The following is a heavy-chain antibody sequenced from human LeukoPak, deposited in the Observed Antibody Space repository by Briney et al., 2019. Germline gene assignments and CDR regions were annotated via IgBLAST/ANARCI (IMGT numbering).Heavy chain of an antibody. CDR2: ISDSGGYT. V-gene: IGHV3-23*01. CDR1: GFTFSSFA. Sequence: PGGSLRLSCAASGFTFSSFAMSWVRQAPGKGLEWVSAISDSGGYTYYADSEKGRLTTSRDNSKNTLYLQMNSLRAEDTAVYYCAKLGNFASGSYSDWGQGTLVTVSS. D-gene: IGHD3-10*01. J-gene: IGHJ4*02. CDR3: AKLGNFASGSYSD.